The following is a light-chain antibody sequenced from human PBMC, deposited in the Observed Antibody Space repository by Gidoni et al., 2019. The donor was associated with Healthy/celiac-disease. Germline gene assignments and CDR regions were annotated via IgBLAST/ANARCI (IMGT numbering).Light chain of an antibody. CDR2: STS. J-gene: IGLJ1*01. CDR1: TGAVSSGYY. CDR3: LLYYGGAYV. Sequence: QTVVTQEPSLTVSPGGTVTLTCASSTGAVSSGYYPNWFQQKPGQAPRALIYSTSNQPSWTPARFSGSLLGGKAALTLSGVQPEDEAEYYCLLYYGGAYVFGTGTKVTVL. V-gene: IGLV7-43*01.